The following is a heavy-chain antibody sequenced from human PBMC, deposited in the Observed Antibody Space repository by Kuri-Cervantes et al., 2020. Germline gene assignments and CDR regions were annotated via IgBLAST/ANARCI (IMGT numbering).Heavy chain of an antibody. CDR2: ISSSSSYI. CDR3: ARVPVIAARTSYYYMDV. V-gene: IGHV3-21*01. D-gene: IGHD6-6*01. CDR1: GFTFSSYS. J-gene: IGHJ6*03. Sequence: GESLKISCAASGFTFSSYSMNWVRQAPGKGLEWVSSISSSSSYIYYADSVKGRFTISRDNAKNSLYLQMNSLRAEDTAVYYCARVPVIAARTSYYYMDVWGKGTTVTVSS.